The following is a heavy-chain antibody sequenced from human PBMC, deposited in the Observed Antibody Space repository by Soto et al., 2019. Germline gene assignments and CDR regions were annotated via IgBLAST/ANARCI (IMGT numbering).Heavy chain of an antibody. Sequence: SETLSLTCTVSGGSISSGGYYWSWIRQHPGKGLEWVGYIYYSGSTYYNPSLKSRVTISVDTSKNQFSLKLSSVTAADTAVYYCARDWLEWLPQGGYYYYYYGMDVWGQGTTVTVSS. CDR3: ARDWLEWLPQGGYYYYYYGMDV. CDR1: GGSISSGGYY. V-gene: IGHV4-31*03. J-gene: IGHJ6*02. D-gene: IGHD3-3*01. CDR2: IYYSGST.